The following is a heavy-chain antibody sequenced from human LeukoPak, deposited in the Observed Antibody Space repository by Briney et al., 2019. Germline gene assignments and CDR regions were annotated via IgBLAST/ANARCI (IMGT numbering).Heavy chain of an antibody. CDR3: AKGGRYGSGSYYPDY. V-gene: IGHV3-33*06. D-gene: IGHD3-10*01. Sequence: GGSLRLSCAASGFTFSSYGMHWVHQAPGKGLEWVAVIWYDGSNKYYADSVKGRFTISRDNSKNTLYLQMNSLGAEDTAVYYCAKGGRYGSGSYYPDYWGQGTLVTVSS. J-gene: IGHJ4*02. CDR1: GFTFSSYG. CDR2: IWYDGSNK.